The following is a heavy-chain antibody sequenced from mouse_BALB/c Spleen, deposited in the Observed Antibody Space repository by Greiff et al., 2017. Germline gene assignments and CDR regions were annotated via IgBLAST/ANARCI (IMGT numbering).Heavy chain of an antibody. Sequence: QVQLQQSGPELVKPGASVMMSCKASVSTFPDYVLSWVKRRTGQGLEWIGEIYPGSGSTYYNEKFKGKATLTADKYSNTAYLQLSSLTSEDSAVYFCAREGYGNYDYWGQGSTLTVSA. D-gene: IGHD2-10*02. CDR1: VSTFPDYV. CDR3: AREGYGNYDY. J-gene: IGHJ2*01. V-gene: IGHV1-77*01. CDR2: IYPGSGST.